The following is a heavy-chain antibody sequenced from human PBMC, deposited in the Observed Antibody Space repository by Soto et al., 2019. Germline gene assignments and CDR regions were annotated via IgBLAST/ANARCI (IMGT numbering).Heavy chain of an antibody. V-gene: IGHV1-2*04. CDR3: ARAPRGKRGDYDY. Sequence: ASVKVSCKASGYTFTGYYMHWVRQAPGQGLEWMGWINPNSGGTNYAQKFQGWVTMTRDTSISTAYMELSRLRSDDTAVYYCARAPRGKRGDYDYWGQGTLVTVSS. CDR1: GYTFTGYY. J-gene: IGHJ4*02. CDR2: INPNSGGT. D-gene: IGHD4-17*01.